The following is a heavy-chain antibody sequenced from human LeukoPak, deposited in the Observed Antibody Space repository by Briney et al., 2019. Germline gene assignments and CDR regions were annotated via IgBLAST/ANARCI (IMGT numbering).Heavy chain of an antibody. CDR1: GFTVSSNY. D-gene: IGHD5-24*01. J-gene: IGHJ4*02. Sequence: GGSLRLSCAASGFTVSSNYMSWVGQAPGKGLEWVSVIYSGGTTYYSDSVRGRFTISRDNSKNTLYLQMNSLTADDTAVYYCARIDGSDDYWGQGTLVTVSS. CDR2: IYSGGTT. V-gene: IGHV3-53*01. CDR3: ARIDGSDDY.